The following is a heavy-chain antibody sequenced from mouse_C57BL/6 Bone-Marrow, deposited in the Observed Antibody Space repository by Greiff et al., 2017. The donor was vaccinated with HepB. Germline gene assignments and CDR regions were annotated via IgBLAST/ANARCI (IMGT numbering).Heavy chain of an antibody. Sequence: VQLQQSGAELVRPGASVKLSCTASGFNIKDYYMHWVKQRPEQGLEWIGWIDPENGDTEYASKFQGKATITADTSSNTAYLQLSSLTSEDTAVYYCTTWGEFDYWGQGTTLTVSS. CDR1: GFNIKDYY. CDR3: TTWGEFDY. V-gene: IGHV14-4*01. J-gene: IGHJ2*01. CDR2: IDPENGDT.